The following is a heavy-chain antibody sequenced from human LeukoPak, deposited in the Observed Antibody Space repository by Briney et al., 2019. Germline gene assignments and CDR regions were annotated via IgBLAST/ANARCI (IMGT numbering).Heavy chain of an antibody. CDR2: IYYSGST. CDR1: GLSISSYY. Sequence: PSETLSLTCCVSGLSISSYYWSWIRQPPGKGLEWIGYIYYSGSTNYNPSLKSRVTISVDTSKNQFSLKLSSVTAADTAVYYCARLGSLPAVGYYYYGMDVWGQGTTVTVSS. J-gene: IGHJ6*02. CDR3: ARLGSLPAVGYYYYGMDV. V-gene: IGHV4-59*01.